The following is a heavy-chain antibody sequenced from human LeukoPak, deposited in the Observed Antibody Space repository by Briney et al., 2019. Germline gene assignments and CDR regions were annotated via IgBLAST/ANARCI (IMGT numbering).Heavy chain of an antibody. Sequence: GGSLRLSCEVSGFTFSSYWMSWVRQTPGKGLEWVANINQDGNAKYYVDSVKGRFTISRDNAKNSLYLQMNSLRVEDTAVYYCARLYCSGGSCSSYFEYWGQGTLVTVSS. D-gene: IGHD2-15*01. CDR2: INQDGNAK. CDR1: GFTFSSYW. CDR3: ARLYCSGGSCSSYFEY. J-gene: IGHJ4*02. V-gene: IGHV3-7*04.